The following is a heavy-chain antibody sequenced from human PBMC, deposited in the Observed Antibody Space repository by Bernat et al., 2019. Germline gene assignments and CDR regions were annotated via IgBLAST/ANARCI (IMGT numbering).Heavy chain of an antibody. J-gene: IGHJ4*02. D-gene: IGHD3-3*01. CDR1: GFTFSSYS. CDR3: ARDRALGVRFLEWLLPNDY. CDR2: ISSSSSYI. V-gene: IGHV3-21*01. Sequence: EVQLVESGGGLVKPGGSLRLSCAASGFTFSSYSMNWVRQAPGKGLEWVSSISSSSSYIYYADSVKGRFTISRDNAKNSLYLQMNSLRAEDTAVYYCARDRALGVRFLEWLLPNDYWGQGTLVTVSS.